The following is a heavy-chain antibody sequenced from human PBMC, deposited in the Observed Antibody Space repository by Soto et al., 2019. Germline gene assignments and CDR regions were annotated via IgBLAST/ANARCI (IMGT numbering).Heavy chain of an antibody. CDR2: INPNSGGT. Sequence: QVQLVQSGAEVKKPGASVKVSCKASGYTFTGYYMHWVRQAPGQGLEWMGWINPNSGGTNYQQKFQGWVTMTRDTSISTAYMELSRLRSDDTAVYYCARGGVTSRRADGMDVWGQGTTVTVSS. J-gene: IGHJ6*02. CDR3: ARGGVTSRRADGMDV. V-gene: IGHV1-2*04. CDR1: GYTFTGYY. D-gene: IGHD4-4*01.